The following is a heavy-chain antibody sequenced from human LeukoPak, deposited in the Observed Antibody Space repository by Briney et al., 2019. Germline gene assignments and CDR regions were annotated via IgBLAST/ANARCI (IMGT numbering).Heavy chain of an antibody. J-gene: IGHJ4*02. V-gene: IGHV1-18*04. CDR3: ARRRYDILTGYYETHTFDY. CDR2: ISAYNGNT. CDR1: GYTFTSYG. D-gene: IGHD3-9*01. Sequence: GASVKVSCKASGYTFTSYGISWARQAPGQGLEWMGWISAYNGNTNYAQKLQGRVTMTTDTSTSTAYMELRSLRSDDTAVYYCARRRYDILTGYYETHTFDYWGQGTLVTVSS.